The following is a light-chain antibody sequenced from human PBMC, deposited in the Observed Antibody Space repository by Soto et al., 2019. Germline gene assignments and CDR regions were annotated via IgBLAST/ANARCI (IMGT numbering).Light chain of an antibody. Sequence: EIVLTQSPGTLSLSPGESATLSCRASQSVSSSYLAWYQQKPGQAPRLLIYGASSRATGIPDRFSGSGSGTDFPLPLSRLEPEDCAVYYFQQYGSSPLTFGQGTKLE. J-gene: IGKJ2*01. CDR1: QSVSSSY. V-gene: IGKV3-20*01. CDR3: QQYGSSPLT. CDR2: GAS.